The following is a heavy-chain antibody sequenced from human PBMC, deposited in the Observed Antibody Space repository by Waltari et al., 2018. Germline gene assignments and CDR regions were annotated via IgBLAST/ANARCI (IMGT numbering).Heavy chain of an antibody. CDR3: AKWKRDSGYYYFDY. CDR1: GFTFSHYA. Sequence: EVQLLESGGGLVQPGGSLRLSCAASGFTFSHYAMNWVRQAPGKGLEWVSVIYSGGSTYYADSVKGRSTISRDNSKNTLYLQTNSLRAEDTAVYYCAKWKRDSGYYYFDYWGQGTLVTVSS. J-gene: IGHJ4*02. CDR2: IYSGGST. D-gene: IGHD3-3*01. V-gene: IGHV3-23*03.